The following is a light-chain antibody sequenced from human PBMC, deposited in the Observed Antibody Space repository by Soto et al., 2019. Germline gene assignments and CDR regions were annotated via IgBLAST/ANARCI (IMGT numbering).Light chain of an antibody. CDR3: LSHTTSRTYV. CDR2: NVN. V-gene: IGLV2-14*03. J-gene: IGLJ1*01. CDR1: SSDIGAYDY. Sequence: QSELTQPASVSGSPGQSITISCSGTSSDIGAYDYVSWYQQHPGKPPKLMIYNVNNRPSGVSYRFSGSKSGNTASLTISGLQTEDEADYYCLSHTTSRTYVFGPGTKVTVL.